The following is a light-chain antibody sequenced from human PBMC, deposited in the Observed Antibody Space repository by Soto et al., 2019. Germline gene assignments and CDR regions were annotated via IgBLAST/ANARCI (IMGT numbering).Light chain of an antibody. V-gene: IGKV1-9*01. CDR1: QGISSY. J-gene: IGKJ1*01. Sequence: DIQLTQSPSFLSASVGDRVTITCRASQGISSYLAWYQQKSGKAPLLLIYAASTLQSGVPSRFSGSGSGTEFTLTISSLQPEDFATYYCQQLKAWTFGQGTKVEIK. CDR2: AAS. CDR3: QQLKAWT.